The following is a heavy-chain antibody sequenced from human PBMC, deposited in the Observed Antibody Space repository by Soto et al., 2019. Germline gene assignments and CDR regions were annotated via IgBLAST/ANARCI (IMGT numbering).Heavy chain of an antibody. J-gene: IGHJ4*02. CDR2: IYYSGST. V-gene: IGHV4-59*08. CDR3: ARHRPRFVVVPAAPFDY. CDR1: GGSISSYY. Sequence: SETLSLTCTVSGGSISSYYWSWIRQPPGKGLEWIGYIYYSGSTNYNPSLKSRVTISVDTSKNQFSLKLSSVTAADTAVYYCARHRPRFVVVPAAPFDYWGQGTLVTVSS. D-gene: IGHD2-2*01.